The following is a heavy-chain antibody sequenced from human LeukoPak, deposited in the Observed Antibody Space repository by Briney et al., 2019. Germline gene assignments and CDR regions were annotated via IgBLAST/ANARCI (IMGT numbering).Heavy chain of an antibody. V-gene: IGHV3-21*01. CDR1: GFTFSSYS. CDR3: ARADTTMPRAWAFDI. CDR2: ITTSSYI. D-gene: IGHD5-18*01. J-gene: IGHJ3*02. Sequence: PGGSLRLSCAASGFTFSSYSMNWVRQAPGKGLEWVSSITTSSYIFYPDSLKGRFTISRDNARNSLYLQMDSLRAEDTAVYYCARADTTMPRAWAFDIWGQGTMVTVSS.